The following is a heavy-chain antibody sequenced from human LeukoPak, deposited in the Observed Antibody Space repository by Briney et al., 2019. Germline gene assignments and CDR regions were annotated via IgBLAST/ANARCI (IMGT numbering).Heavy chain of an antibody. Sequence: ASVKVSCKASGGTFSSYAISWVRQAPGRGLEWMGGIIPIFGTANYAQKFQGRVTITADESTSTAYMELSSLRSEDTAVYYCARESSPYYYDSSGYYIQHWGQGTLVTVSS. CDR1: GGTFSSYA. J-gene: IGHJ1*01. CDR2: IIPIFGTA. D-gene: IGHD3-22*01. V-gene: IGHV1-69*01. CDR3: ARESSPYYYDSSGYYIQH.